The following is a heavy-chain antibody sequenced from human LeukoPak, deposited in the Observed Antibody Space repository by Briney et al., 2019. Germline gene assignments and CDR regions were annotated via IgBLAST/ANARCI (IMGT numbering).Heavy chain of an antibody. CDR3: ARHGGGYCRSTSCYLFDP. D-gene: IGHD2-2*01. Sequence: GESLKISCKVSGYSFTTYWIGWVRQMPGKGLERMGIIYPGDSDTRYSPSFQGQVTISADKSISTAYLQWSSLKASDTAMYYCARHGGGYCRSTSCYLFDPWGQGTLVTVSS. CDR2: IYPGDSDT. J-gene: IGHJ5*02. V-gene: IGHV5-51*01. CDR1: GYSFTTYW.